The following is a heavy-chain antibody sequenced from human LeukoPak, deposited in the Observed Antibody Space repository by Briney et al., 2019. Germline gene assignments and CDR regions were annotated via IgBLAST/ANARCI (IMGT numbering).Heavy chain of an antibody. V-gene: IGHV3-23*01. D-gene: IGHD3-22*01. Sequence: QAGGSLRLSCAASGFTFSSYATSWVRQAPGKGLEWVSAISGSGGSTYYADSVKGRFTISRDNSKNTLYLQMNSLRAEDTAVYYCAKDYGYYDSSGYSYYFDYWGQGTLVTVSS. CDR1: GFTFSSYA. J-gene: IGHJ4*02. CDR2: ISGSGGST. CDR3: AKDYGYYDSSGYSYYFDY.